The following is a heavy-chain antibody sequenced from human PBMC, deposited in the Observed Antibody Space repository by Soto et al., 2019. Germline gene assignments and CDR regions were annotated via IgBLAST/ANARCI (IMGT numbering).Heavy chain of an antibody. J-gene: IGHJ4*02. CDR2: INADGTST. V-gene: IGHV3-74*01. D-gene: IGHD3-10*01. CDR3: VKVLARGVGVPRFDFDS. CDR1: GFTFSNSG. Sequence: VQLVESGGGLVQPGGSLRLSCAASGFTFSNSGMHWVRQVSGKGLEWVSRINADGTSTSYADSVKGRFTISRDNAKNTLYLHVNSLRAEDTAVYYCVKVLARGVGVPRFDFDSWGQGALVTVSS.